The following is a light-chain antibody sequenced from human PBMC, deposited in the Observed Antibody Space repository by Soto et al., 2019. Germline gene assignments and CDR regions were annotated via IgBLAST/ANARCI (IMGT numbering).Light chain of an antibody. J-gene: IGKJ1*01. CDR3: QQFDRPSWT. CDR2: GAS. Sequence: SVLTQAPDTLSLSPGERDTLSCRASQTVSNNYLAWYRQKPGQAPGLLIYGASSRSTGIPDRFSGSGSRRDFTLTISILEPEDVPVCSIQQFDRPSWTFGQGTTVDIK. V-gene: IGKV3-20*01. CDR1: QTVSNNY.